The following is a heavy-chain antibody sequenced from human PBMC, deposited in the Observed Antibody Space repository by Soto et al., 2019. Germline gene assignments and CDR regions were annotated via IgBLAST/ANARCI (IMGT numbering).Heavy chain of an antibody. CDR1: GFTFSSYA. J-gene: IGHJ5*02. V-gene: IGHV3-30-3*01. CDR2: ISYDGSNK. CDR3: ARDKAGYSSGNFDP. Sequence: GGSLRLSCAASGFTFSSYAMHWVRQAPGKGLEWVAVISYDGSNKYYADSVKGRFTISRDNSKNTLYLQMNSLRAEDTAVYYWARDKAGYSSGNFDPWGQGTLVTFS. D-gene: IGHD6-19*01.